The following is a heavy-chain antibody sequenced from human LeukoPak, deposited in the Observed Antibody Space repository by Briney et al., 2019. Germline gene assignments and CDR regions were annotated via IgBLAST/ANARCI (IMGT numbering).Heavy chain of an antibody. CDR3: ARGPYYYDSSGYYLYYFDY. CDR2: INHSGST. J-gene: IGHJ4*02. D-gene: IGHD3-22*01. Sequence: PSETLSLTCTVSGGSISSGGYYWSWIRQPPGKGLEWIGEINHSGSTNYNPSLKSRVTISVDTSKNQFSLKLSSVTAADTAVYYCARGPYYYDSSGYYLYYFDYWGQGTLVTVSS. CDR1: GGSISSGGYY. V-gene: IGHV4-39*07.